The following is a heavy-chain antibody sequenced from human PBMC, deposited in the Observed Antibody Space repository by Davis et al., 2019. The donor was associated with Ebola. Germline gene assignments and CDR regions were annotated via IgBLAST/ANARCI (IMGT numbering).Heavy chain of an antibody. CDR3: ASLLSGYSSGSLNWFDP. V-gene: IGHV4-34*01. D-gene: IGHD6-19*01. Sequence: SETLSLTCAVYGGSFSGYYWSWIRQPPGKGLEWIGEINHSGSTNYNPSLKSRVTISVDTSKNQFPLKLSSVTAADTAVYYCASLLSGYSSGSLNWFDPWGQGTLVTVSS. CDR1: GGSFSGYY. CDR2: INHSGST. J-gene: IGHJ5*02.